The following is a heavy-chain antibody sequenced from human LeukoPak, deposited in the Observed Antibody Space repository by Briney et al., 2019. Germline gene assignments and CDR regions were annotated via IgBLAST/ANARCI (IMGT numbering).Heavy chain of an antibody. Sequence: ASVKVSCKVSGYTLTELPMHWVRQAPGKGLEWMGGFDPEDGETIYAQKFQGRVTMTEDTSTDTAYMELSSLRSEDTAVYYCATTTGNSGPYGMDVWGQGTTVTVSS. CDR3: ATTTGNSGPYGMDV. D-gene: IGHD3-10*01. J-gene: IGHJ6*02. V-gene: IGHV1-24*01. CDR2: FDPEDGET. CDR1: GYTLTELP.